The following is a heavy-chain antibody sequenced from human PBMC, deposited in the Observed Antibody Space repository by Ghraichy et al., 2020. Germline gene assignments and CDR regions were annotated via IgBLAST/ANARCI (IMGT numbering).Heavy chain of an antibody. CDR2: IYYSGNT. D-gene: IGHD2-15*01. Sequence: SENLSLTCTVSGGSISTYIYYWGWIRQPPGKGLEWIGSIYYSGNTYYNPSLKSRVTISVDTSKNQFSLKLSSVTAADTAVYYCARRSPSMTPFYFDYWGQGTLVTVSS. CDR1: GGSISTYIYY. CDR3: ARRSPSMTPFYFDY. J-gene: IGHJ4*02. V-gene: IGHV4-39*01.